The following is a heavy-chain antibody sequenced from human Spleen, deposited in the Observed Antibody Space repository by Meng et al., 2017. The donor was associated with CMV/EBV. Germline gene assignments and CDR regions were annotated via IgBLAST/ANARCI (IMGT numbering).Heavy chain of an antibody. J-gene: IGHJ6*02. CDR2: IKGDGSEK. CDR3: ARVRVTYYEFWSGAFGMDV. Sequence: GESLKISCTASGITFSSSWMSWVRQAPGKGLEWVAKIKGDGSEKYYLDSVKGRFTISRDNAKNSVYLQMNSLRAEDTAVYYWARVRVTYYEFWSGAFGMDVWGQGTTVTVSS. V-gene: IGHV3-7*01. CDR1: GITFSSSW. D-gene: IGHD3-3*01.